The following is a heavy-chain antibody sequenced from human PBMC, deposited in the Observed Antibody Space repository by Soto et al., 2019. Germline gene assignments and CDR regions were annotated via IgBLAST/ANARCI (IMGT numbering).Heavy chain of an antibody. Sequence: SVKGSFKGSGGTFSSDAISWGRQAPGQGLEWMGGIIPIFGTANYAQKFQGRVTITADESTSTAYMELSSLRSEDTAVYYCAKVGTNYGGTAFYIWGQGTMVTVSS. D-gene: IGHD4-17*01. J-gene: IGHJ3*02. CDR1: GGTFSSDA. CDR2: IIPIFGTA. V-gene: IGHV1-69*13. CDR3: AKVGTNYGGTAFYI.